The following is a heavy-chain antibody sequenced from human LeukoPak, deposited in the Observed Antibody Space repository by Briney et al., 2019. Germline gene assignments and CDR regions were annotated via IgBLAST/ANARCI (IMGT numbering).Heavy chain of an antibody. D-gene: IGHD6-19*01. CDR2: IYSGGST. V-gene: IGHV3-53*01. CDR1: GFTFSSYS. J-gene: IGHJ4*02. CDR3: ARGPGYSSAFDY. Sequence: GGSLRLSCAASGFTFSSYSMNWVRQAPGKGLEWVSVIYSGGSTYYADSVKGRFTISRDNSKNTLYLQMNSLRAEDTAVYYCARGPGYSSAFDYWGQGTLVTVSS.